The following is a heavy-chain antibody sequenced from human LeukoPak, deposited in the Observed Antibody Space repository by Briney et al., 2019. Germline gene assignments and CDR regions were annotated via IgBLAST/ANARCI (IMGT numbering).Heavy chain of an antibody. Sequence: ASVKVSCKASGGTFSSYAISWVRQAPGQGLEWMGWINPNSGGTNYAQKFQGRVTMTRDTSISTAYMELSRLRSDDTAVYYCARGSLGDILTGYSHLYYFDYWGQGTLVTVSS. CDR1: GGTFSSYA. V-gene: IGHV1-2*02. CDR2: INPNSGGT. CDR3: ARGSLGDILTGYSHLYYFDY. D-gene: IGHD3-9*01. J-gene: IGHJ4*02.